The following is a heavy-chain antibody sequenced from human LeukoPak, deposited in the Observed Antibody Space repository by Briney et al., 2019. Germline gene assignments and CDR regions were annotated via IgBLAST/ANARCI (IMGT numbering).Heavy chain of an antibody. J-gene: IGHJ4*02. V-gene: IGHV3-23*01. CDR2: ISPSGTGT. CDR1: GFTFSSSA. D-gene: IGHD1-26*01. CDR3: AKLLGATTD. Sequence: GGSLRLSCAASGFTFSSSAMTWVRQAPGKGLEWVSSISPSGTGTYYADSVRVRFTISRDNSKNTLFLQMNSLRAEDTALYYCAKLLGATTDWGQGTLVTVSS.